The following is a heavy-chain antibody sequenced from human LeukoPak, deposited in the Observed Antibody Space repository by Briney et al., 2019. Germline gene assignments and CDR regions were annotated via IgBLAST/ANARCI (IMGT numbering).Heavy chain of an antibody. CDR3: ARDYWGYYDSSGYYVSYYYYMDV. J-gene: IGHJ6*03. Sequence: SETLSLTCTVSGGSISSSSYYWGWIRQPPGKGLEWIGSIYYSGSTYYNPSLKSRVTISVDTSKNQFSLKLSSVTAADTAVYYCARDYWGYYDSSGYYVSYYYYMDVWGKGTTVTVSS. D-gene: IGHD3-22*01. CDR1: GGSISSSSYY. V-gene: IGHV4-39*07. CDR2: IYYSGST.